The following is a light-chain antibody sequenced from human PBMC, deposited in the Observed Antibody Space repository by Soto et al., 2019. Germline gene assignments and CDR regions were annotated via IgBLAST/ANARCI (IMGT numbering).Light chain of an antibody. CDR3: SSYTSASALGI. J-gene: IGLJ2*01. Sequence: QSALTQPASVSGSPGQTITISCAGTKFDIGRYDYVSWYRQHPGEAPKLIIFEVNNRPSGVSNRFSGSKSGNTASLTIFGLQVEDDALSFCSSYTSASALGIFGGGTKLTVL. CDR1: KFDIGRYDY. CDR2: EVN. V-gene: IGLV2-14*01.